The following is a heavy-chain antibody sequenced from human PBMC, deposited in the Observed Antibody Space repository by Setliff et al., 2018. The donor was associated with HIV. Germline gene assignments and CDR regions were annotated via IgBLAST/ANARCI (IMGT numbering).Heavy chain of an antibody. D-gene: IGHD6-13*01. J-gene: IGHJ5*01. CDR3: ASGEGSSWYGF. Sequence: SETLSLTCGVSGYSMSSGYYWGWIRQPPGKGLEWLGHIYTSENTNYNPSLRRRVTITLDTSKNQFSLNLSSVTAADPAVYYCASGEGSSWYGFWGQGTLVTVSS. CDR2: IYTSENT. CDR1: GYSMSSGYY. V-gene: IGHV4-38-2*01.